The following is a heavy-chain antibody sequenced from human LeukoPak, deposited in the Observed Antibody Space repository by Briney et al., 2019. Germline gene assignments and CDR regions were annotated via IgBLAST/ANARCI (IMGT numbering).Heavy chain of an antibody. V-gene: IGHV3-7*02. CDR1: GFTFSSYA. CDR3: ARGHHYSIY. CDR2: INPDGSEK. J-gene: IGHJ4*02. Sequence: GGSLRLSCAASGFTFSSYAMSWVRQAPGQGLEWVANINPDGSEKDYVDSVKGRFSISRDNGRNSLDLQMSNLRVEDTAVYYCARGHHYSIYWGLGALVTVSS.